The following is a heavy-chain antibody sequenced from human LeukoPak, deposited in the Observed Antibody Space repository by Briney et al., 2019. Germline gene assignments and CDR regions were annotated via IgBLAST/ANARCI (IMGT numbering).Heavy chain of an antibody. Sequence: GGSLRLSCVASGFTFSSRDWMTWVRQAPGKGLEWVASINQDGSQKYYVESLKGRFTISRDNAKNSHYLQMNSLRAEDTAVYYCARKGWYSDLWGRGTLVSVSS. CDR2: INQDGSQK. CDR1: GFTFSSRDW. V-gene: IGHV3-7*01. J-gene: IGHJ2*01. CDR3: ARKGWYSDL.